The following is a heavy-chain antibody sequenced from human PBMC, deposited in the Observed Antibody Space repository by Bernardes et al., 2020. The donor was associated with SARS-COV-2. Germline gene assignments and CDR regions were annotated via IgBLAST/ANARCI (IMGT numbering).Heavy chain of an antibody. CDR1: SGSVSSGSYH. CDR3: ARSPFDSSAFF. J-gene: IGHJ4*02. Sequence: ETLSLTCTVSSGSVSSGSYHWSLIRQSPGKGLEWIGNLYYSGSATYNPSLKSRVTISKDTSKNQISLQLSSVTAADTAVYYCARSPFDSSAFFWGQGTLVTVSS. D-gene: IGHD3-22*01. V-gene: IGHV4-61*01. CDR2: LYYSGSA.